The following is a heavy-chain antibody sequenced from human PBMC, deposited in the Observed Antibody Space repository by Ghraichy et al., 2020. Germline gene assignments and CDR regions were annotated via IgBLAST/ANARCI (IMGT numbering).Heavy chain of an antibody. J-gene: IGHJ6*02. V-gene: IGHV3-21*01. CDR1: GLMFSPNT. CDR2: ISSSTWSI. CDR3: SSGGGAGTPVLYHMDV. D-gene: IGHD6-19*01. Sequence: GGSLRLSCVASGLMFSPNTMNWVRQAPGKGLEWVSSISSSTWSIYYAASVKGRFTISRDNAQNSLYLQMNSLRADDTAVYYCSSGGGAGTPVLYHMDVWGLGTTVTVSS.